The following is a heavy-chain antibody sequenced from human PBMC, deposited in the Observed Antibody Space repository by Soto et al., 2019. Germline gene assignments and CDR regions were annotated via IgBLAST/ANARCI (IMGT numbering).Heavy chain of an antibody. CDR2: ISSTTNYI. J-gene: IGHJ4*02. CDR3: ARESEDLTSNFDY. CDR1: GFTFTRYS. V-gene: IGHV3-21*06. Sequence: LRLCCAASGFTFTRYSMNWVRQAPGKGLEWVSSISSTTNYIYYGDSMKGRFTISRDNAKNSLYLEMNSLRAEDTAVYYCARESEDLTSNFDYWGQGTLVTVSS.